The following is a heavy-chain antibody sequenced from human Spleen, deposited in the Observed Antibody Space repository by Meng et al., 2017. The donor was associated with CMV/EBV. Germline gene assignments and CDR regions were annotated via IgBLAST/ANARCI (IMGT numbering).Heavy chain of an antibody. CDR3: VGFVWGIGFDP. CDR2: MHHSGRT. J-gene: IGHJ5*02. Sequence: SETLSLTCVVSGGSFSAYYWTWIRQPPGKGLEWLGEMHHSGRTNSNPSVKSRLAMSVDTSKRQISLKQMSTTAADTAVYYCVGFVWGIGFDPWGQGTLVTVSS. CDR1: GGSFSAYY. V-gene: IGHV4-34*01. D-gene: IGHD7-27*01.